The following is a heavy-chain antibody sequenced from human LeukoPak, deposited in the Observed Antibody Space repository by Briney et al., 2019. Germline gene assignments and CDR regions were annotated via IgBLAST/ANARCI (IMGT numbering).Heavy chain of an antibody. J-gene: IGHJ4*02. D-gene: IGHD6-19*01. V-gene: IGHV1-2*02. CDR3: ARGLVIAVAGWGPWELPPAGYDY. CDR1: GYSFTAYY. Sequence: ASVKVSCKASGYSFTAYYMHWVRQAPGQGLEWMGWINPNSGGTNYAQKFQGRVTMTRDTSITTAYMEMSRLRSDDTAVYYCARGLVIAVAGWGPWELPPAGYDYWGQGTLVTVSS. CDR2: INPNSGGT.